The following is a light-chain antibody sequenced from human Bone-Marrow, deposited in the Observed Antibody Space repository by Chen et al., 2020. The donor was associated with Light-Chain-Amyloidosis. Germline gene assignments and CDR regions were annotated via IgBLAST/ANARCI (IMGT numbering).Light chain of an antibody. Sequence: SYELTQPPSVSVSPGQTARITCSGDDLPTKYAYWYQQKPGQAPVLVINRATERPSGISERFSGSSEGTTATLTISGVQAEDEADYHCQSAESSGTYEVIFGGGTKLTVL. CDR2: RAT. V-gene: IGLV3-25*03. CDR1: DLPTKY. J-gene: IGLJ2*01. CDR3: QSAESSGTYEVI.